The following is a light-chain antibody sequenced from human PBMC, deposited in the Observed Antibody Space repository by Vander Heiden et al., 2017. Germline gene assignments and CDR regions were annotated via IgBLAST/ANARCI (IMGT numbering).Light chain of an antibody. CDR2: GAS. CDR3: QQYSSSPHT. J-gene: IGKJ4*01. Sequence: EILLTQSPGTLSLSPGERVTLSCRASQSVSSSFLAWYQQKPGQAPRLLMYGASSRATGFPDRFSGSGSGTDFTLTISRLEPEDFAVYYCQQYSSSPHTFGGGTKVEI. CDR1: QSVSSSF. V-gene: IGKV3-20*01.